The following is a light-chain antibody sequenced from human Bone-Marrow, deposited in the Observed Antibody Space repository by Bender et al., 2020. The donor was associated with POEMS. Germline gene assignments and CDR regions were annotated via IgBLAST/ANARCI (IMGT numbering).Light chain of an antibody. Sequence: QSVLTQPPSASGTPGQRVTISCTGSSSNTGSGYDINWYQHLPGTAPKLLIYGYNNRPSGVPDRFSGSKSGTSASLAITGLQAEDEANYYCQSYDSNLSGWVFGGGTKLTVL. CDR2: GYN. CDR1: SSNTGSGYD. J-gene: IGLJ3*02. CDR3: QSYDSNLSGWV. V-gene: IGLV1-40*01.